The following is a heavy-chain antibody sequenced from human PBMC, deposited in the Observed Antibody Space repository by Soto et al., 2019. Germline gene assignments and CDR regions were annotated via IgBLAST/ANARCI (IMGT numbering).Heavy chain of an antibody. V-gene: IGHV4-34*01. J-gene: IGHJ4*02. Sequence: QVQLQQWGAGLLKPSETLSLTCAVYGGSFSGYYWTWFRQPPGKGLEWIGEISPSGTTKYIPSLKCRVNISADTSKNQLSLKVTSVTAADTAVYYCVTSLWFGTQPEIWGQGARGTVSS. CDR3: VTSLWFGTQPEI. CDR1: GGSFSGYY. CDR2: ISPSGTT. D-gene: IGHD3-10*01.